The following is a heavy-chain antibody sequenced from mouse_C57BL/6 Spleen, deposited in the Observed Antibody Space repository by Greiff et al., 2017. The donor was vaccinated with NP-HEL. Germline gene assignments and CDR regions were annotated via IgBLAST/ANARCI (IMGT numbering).Heavy chain of an antibody. D-gene: IGHD2-2*01. Sequence: QVQLQQPGAELVMPGASVKLSCKASGYTFTSYWMHWVKQRPGQGLEWIGEIDPSDSYTNYNQKFKGKSTLTVDKSSSTAYMQLSSLTSEDSAVYYCASGGRLWLRLNYWGQGTTLTVSS. CDR2: IDPSDSYT. J-gene: IGHJ2*01. CDR1: GYTFTSYW. V-gene: IGHV1-69*01. CDR3: ASGGRLWLRLNY.